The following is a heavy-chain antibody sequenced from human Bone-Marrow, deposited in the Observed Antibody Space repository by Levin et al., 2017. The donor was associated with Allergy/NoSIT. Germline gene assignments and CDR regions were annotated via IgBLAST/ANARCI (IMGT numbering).Heavy chain of an antibody. J-gene: IGHJ4*02. CDR2: IYPGDSDT. CDR3: ARRENSNFDY. V-gene: IGHV5-51*01. CDR1: GYSFTSYW. Sequence: PRASVKVSCKGSGYSFTSYWIGWVRQMPGKGLEWMGIIYPGDSDTRYSPSFQGQVTISADKSISTAYLQWSSLKASDTAMYYCARRENSNFDYWGQGTLVTVSS. D-gene: IGHD4-11*01.